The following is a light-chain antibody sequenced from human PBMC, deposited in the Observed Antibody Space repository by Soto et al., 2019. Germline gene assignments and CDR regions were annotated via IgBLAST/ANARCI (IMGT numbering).Light chain of an antibody. Sequence: EIVMTQSPATLSVSPGERATLSCRASQSVSSNLAWYQQKPGQPPRLLIYGASTRATGIPARFSGSGSGTEFTPTISSLQTEDFAVYYCQQYNGWPLFGPGTKVDIK. CDR2: GAS. CDR1: QSVSSN. J-gene: IGKJ3*01. CDR3: QQYNGWPL. V-gene: IGKV3-15*01.